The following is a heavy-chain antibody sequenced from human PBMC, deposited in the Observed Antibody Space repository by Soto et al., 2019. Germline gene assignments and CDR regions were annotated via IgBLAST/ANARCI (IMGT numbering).Heavy chain of an antibody. J-gene: IGHJ6*02. Sequence: RWSLRLSCSASVFTFRNYAMHWFRQAPGKGLEWVATISYDGDNKYYTDSVKGPFTISRDNSKNTLYLQMNSLRPEDTAVYYCARPWGQLSTYYYGMDTWGQGTTVTVSS. CDR2: ISYDGDNK. D-gene: IGHD3-16*01. CDR3: ARPWGQLSTYYYGMDT. V-gene: IGHV3-30-3*01. CDR1: VFTFRNYA.